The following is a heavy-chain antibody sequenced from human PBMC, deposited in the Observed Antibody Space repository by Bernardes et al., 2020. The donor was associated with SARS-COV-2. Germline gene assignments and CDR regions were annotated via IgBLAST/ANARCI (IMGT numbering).Heavy chain of an antibody. V-gene: IGHV3-11*05. D-gene: IGHD3-9*01. Sequence: GGSLRLSCAASGFRFSDWYMSWIRQIPGKGLEWVSYISPDSADTRYADSVKGRFIVSRDNGQNLLFLQMTSLKPEDAAMYYCATAARLAPDWGQGTLVAVSS. J-gene: IGHJ4*02. CDR2: ISPDSADT. CDR3: ATAARLAPD. CDR1: GFRFSDWY.